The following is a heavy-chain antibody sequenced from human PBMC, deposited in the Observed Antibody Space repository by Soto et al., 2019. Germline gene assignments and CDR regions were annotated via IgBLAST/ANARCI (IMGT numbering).Heavy chain of an antibody. D-gene: IGHD6-19*01. CDR3: ASRSSGWYFDY. Sequence: EVQLLESGGGLVQPGGSLRLSFAASGFPFSNYAISWVRQAPGKGLEWVSIISGSGGSTYYADSVKGRFIISRDNSKNTLYLQMNSLRAEDTAVYYCASRSSGWYFDYWGQGTLVTVSS. J-gene: IGHJ4*02. CDR1: GFPFSNYA. CDR2: ISGSGGST. V-gene: IGHV3-23*01.